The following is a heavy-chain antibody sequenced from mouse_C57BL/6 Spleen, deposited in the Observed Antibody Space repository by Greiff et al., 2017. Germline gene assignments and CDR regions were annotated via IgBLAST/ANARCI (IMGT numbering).Heavy chain of an antibody. V-gene: IGHV2-2*01. Sequence: VMLVESGPGLVQPSQSLSITCTVSGFSLTSYGVHWVRQSPGKGLEWLGVIWSGGSTDYNAAFISRLSISKDNSKSQVFFKMNSLQADDTAIYYCARKGDEAYWGQGTLVTVSA. D-gene: IGHD3-3*01. J-gene: IGHJ3*01. CDR1: GFSLTSYG. CDR3: ARKGDEAY. CDR2: IWSGGST.